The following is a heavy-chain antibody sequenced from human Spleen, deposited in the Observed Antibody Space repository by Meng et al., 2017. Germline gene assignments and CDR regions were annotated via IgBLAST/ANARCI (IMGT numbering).Heavy chain of an antibody. CDR2: ISGTGVST. Sequence: GGSLRLSCAASGFTFRGFAMSWVRQAPGKGLEWVSAISGTGVSTYYAASVKGRFTISRDNSKNTLYLQMNSLRAEDTAVYYCAKGNPDYFDYWGQGTLVTVSS. D-gene: IGHD1-14*01. CDR3: AKGNPDYFDY. V-gene: IGHV3-23*01. CDR1: GFTFRGFA. J-gene: IGHJ4*02.